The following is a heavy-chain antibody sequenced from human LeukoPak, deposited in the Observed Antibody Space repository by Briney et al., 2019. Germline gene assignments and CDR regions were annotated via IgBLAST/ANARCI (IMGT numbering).Heavy chain of an antibody. CDR1: GFTFSSYS. Sequence: GGSLRLSCAASGFTFSSYSMNWVRQAPGKGLEWVSSISSSSSYIYYADSVKGRFTISRDNAKNSLYLQMNSLRDTAVYYCARGPLDFWSGYLDYWGQGTLVTVSS. V-gene: IGHV3-21*01. CDR3: ARGPLDFWSGYLDY. J-gene: IGHJ4*02. CDR2: ISSSSSYI. D-gene: IGHD3-3*01.